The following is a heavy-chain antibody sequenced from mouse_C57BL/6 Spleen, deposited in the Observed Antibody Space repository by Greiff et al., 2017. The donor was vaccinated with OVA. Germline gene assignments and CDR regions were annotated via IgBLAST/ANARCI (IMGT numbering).Heavy chain of an antibody. Sequence: EVQLQQSGAELVRPGASVKLSCTASGFNIKDYYMHWVKQRPEQGLEWIGRIDPEDGDPEYAPKFQGKATMTADTSSNTAYLQLSSLTSEDTAVYYCTLDSSLHYYAMDYWGQGTSVTVSS. CDR2: IDPEDGDP. CDR3: TLDSSLHYYAMDY. V-gene: IGHV14-1*01. D-gene: IGHD3-2*01. J-gene: IGHJ4*01. CDR1: GFNIKDYY.